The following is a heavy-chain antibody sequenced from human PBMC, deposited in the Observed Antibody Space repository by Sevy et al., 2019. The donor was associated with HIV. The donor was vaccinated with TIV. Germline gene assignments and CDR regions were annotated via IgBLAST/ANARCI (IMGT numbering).Heavy chain of an antibody. Sequence: SETLSLTCTVSGGSISSSSYYWGWIRQPPGKRLEWIGSIYYSGSTYYNPSLKSRVTISVDTSKNQFSLKLSSVTAADTAVYYCARAAFTSGYSSGWYRGSAYYFDYWGQGTLVTVSS. D-gene: IGHD6-19*01. CDR2: IYYSGST. V-gene: IGHV4-39*01. J-gene: IGHJ4*02. CDR3: ARAAFTSGYSSGWYRGSAYYFDY. CDR1: GGSISSSSYY.